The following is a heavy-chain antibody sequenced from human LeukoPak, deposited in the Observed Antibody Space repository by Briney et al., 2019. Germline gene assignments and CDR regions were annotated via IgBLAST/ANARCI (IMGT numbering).Heavy chain of an antibody. J-gene: IGHJ5*02. CDR1: GGSISSGSYY. CDR3: ARGANWFDP. V-gene: IGHV4-61*02. D-gene: IGHD4/OR15-4a*01. CDR2: IYTSGST. Sequence: SQTLSLTCIVSGGSISSGSYYWSWIRQPAGKGLEWIGRIYTSGSTNYNPSLKSRVTISVDTSKNQFSLKLSSVTAADTAVYYCARGANWFDPWGQGTLVTVSS.